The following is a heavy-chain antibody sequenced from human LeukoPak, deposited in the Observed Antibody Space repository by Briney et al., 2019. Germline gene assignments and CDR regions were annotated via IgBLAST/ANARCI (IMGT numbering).Heavy chain of an antibody. Sequence: ASVKVSCKASGYTFTTYGISWVRQAPRHGLEWMGWIGTFNGHTNYAQSRQDRVTMTTDTSTSTVYMELSSLISDDTAVYYCARVDTVNYYYYMDVWGKGTPVTVSS. J-gene: IGHJ6*03. CDR3: ARVDTVNYYYYMDV. CDR1: GYTFTTYG. V-gene: IGHV1-18*01. CDR2: IGTFNGHT. D-gene: IGHD5-18*01.